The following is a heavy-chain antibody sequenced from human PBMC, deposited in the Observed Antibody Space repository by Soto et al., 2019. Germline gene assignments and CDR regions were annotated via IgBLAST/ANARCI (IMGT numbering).Heavy chain of an antibody. J-gene: IGHJ6*02. D-gene: IGHD4-17*01. CDR3: ARELNDYGDYGMDV. CDR2: ISAYNGNT. CDR1: GYTFTSYG. Sequence: ASVKVSCKASGYTFTSYGISWVRQAPGQGLEWMGWISAYNGNTNYAQKLQGRVTMTTDTSTSTAYMELRSLRSDDTAVYYCARELNDYGDYGMDVWGQGTTVTVSS. V-gene: IGHV1-18*04.